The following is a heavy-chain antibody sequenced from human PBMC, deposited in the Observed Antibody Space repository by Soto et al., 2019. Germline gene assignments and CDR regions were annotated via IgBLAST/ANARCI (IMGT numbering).Heavy chain of an antibody. D-gene: IGHD3-16*01. J-gene: IGHJ3*02. CDR1: GDCISRYY. V-gene: IGHV4-59*08. CDR2: IYYSGST. Sequence: SDTIYLTCAVTGDCISRYYWSWIRQPPGKGLEWIGYIYYSGSTNYNPSLKSRVTISVDTSKNQFSLKLSSVTAADTAVYYCARRYGWAFDIWGQGTMVT. CDR3: ARRYGWAFDI.